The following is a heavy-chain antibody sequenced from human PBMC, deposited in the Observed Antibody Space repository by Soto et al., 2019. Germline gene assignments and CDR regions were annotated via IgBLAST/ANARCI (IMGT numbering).Heavy chain of an antibody. D-gene: IGHD6-13*01. J-gene: IGHJ6*02. Sequence: SVKVSCKASGGTFSSYAISWVRQAPGQGLEWMGGIIPIFGTANYAQKFQGRVTITADESTSTAYMELSSLRSEDTAVYYCASSPAAAGTYDYGMDVWGQGTTVPVSS. V-gene: IGHV1-69*13. CDR1: GGTFSSYA. CDR2: IIPIFGTA. CDR3: ASSPAAAGTYDYGMDV.